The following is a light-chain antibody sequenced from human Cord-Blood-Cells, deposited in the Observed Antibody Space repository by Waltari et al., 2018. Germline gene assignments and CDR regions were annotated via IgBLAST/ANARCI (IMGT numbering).Light chain of an antibody. V-gene: IGLV2-23*03. J-gene: IGLJ2*01. CDR1: SSDVGSYNL. Sequence: QSALTQPASVSGSPGQSITISCTGPSSDVGSYNLFSWYQQHPGKAPKLIIYEGSKRPSGVSNRFSGSKSGNTASLTISGLQAEDEADYYCCSYAGSSTFVVFGGGTKLTVL. CDR3: CSYAGSSTFVV. CDR2: EGS.